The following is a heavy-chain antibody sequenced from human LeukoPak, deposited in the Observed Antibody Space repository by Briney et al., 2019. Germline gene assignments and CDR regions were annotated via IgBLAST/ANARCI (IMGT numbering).Heavy chain of an antibody. J-gene: IGHJ4*02. CDR3: ATSGTYFYY. CDR1: GYSLTELS. V-gene: IGHV1-24*01. Sequence: ASVKVSCKVSGYSLTELSIHWVRQAPGKGLEWMGGFDPEDDATIYAQKIQGRVTMTEDTSTDTAYMELNSLTSGDTAVYYCATSGTYFYYWGQGTLVTVSS. CDR2: FDPEDDAT.